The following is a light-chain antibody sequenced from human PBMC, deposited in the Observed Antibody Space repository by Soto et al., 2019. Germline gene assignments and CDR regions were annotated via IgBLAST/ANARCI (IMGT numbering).Light chain of an antibody. V-gene: IGKV1-39*01. CDR1: QSITTS. CDR3: LQVYSFPRT. J-gene: IGKJ1*01. Sequence: DIQLTQSPSSLSASVGDRLTITCRASQSITTSLNWYQQTPGKAPKVLIFGASNLQSGVPSRFSGSGSGTEFILTINNLQPEDFASYFCLQVYSFPRTFGLGTKVDIK. CDR2: GAS.